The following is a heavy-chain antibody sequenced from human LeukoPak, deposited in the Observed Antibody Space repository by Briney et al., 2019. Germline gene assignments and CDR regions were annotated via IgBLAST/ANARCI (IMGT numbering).Heavy chain of an antibody. Sequence: SETLSLTCAVSGGSISSSNWWSWVRQPPGKGLEWIGEIYHSGSTNYNPSLKSRVTISVDKSKNQFSLKLSSVTAADTAVYYCARAIGGITMVRGVITRFDYWGQGTLVTVSS. V-gene: IGHV4-4*02. CDR3: ARAIGGITMVRGVITRFDY. J-gene: IGHJ4*02. CDR2: IYHSGST. CDR1: GGSISSSNW. D-gene: IGHD3-10*01.